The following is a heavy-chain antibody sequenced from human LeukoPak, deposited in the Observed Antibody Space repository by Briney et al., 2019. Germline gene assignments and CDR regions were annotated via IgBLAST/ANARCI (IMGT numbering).Heavy chain of an antibody. V-gene: IGHV3-30*18. CDR2: VSYDGSNK. D-gene: IGHD2-2*01. Sequence: GGSLRLSCAASGFTFSSYGMSWVRQAPGKGLEWVAVVSYDGSNKYYADSVKGRFTISRVNSKNTLYLQMNSLRAEDTAVYYCAKDGGCSSTTCYSPYYFDYWGQGTLVTVSS. CDR1: GFTFSSYG. CDR3: AKDGGCSSTTCYSPYYFDY. J-gene: IGHJ4*02.